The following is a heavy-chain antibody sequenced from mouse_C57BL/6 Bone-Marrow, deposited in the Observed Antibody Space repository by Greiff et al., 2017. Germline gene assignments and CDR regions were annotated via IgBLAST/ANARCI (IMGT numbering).Heavy chain of an antibody. V-gene: IGHV1-74*01. CDR3: EIGRGYDYDPFAY. CDR1: GYTFTSYW. D-gene: IGHD2-4*01. CDR2: IHPSDSDT. Sequence: QVQLQQPGAELVKPGASVKVSCKASGYTFTSYWMHWVKQRPGQGLEWIGRIHPSDSDTNYNQKFKGKATLTVDKSSSTAYMQLSSLTSEDSAVYYCEIGRGYDYDPFAYWGQGTLVTVSA. J-gene: IGHJ3*01.